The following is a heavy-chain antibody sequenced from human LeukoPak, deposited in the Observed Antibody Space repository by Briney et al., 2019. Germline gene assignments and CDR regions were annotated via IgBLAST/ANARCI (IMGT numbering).Heavy chain of an antibody. J-gene: IGHJ5*02. Sequence: GGSLRLSCAASGFTFSSYAMHWVRQAPGKGLEWVAVISYDGSNKYYADSVKGRFTISRDNSKNTLYLQMNSLRAEDTAAYYRARDLNIVVVVAATQGFWFDPWGQGTLVTVSS. V-gene: IGHV3-30-3*01. D-gene: IGHD2-15*01. CDR3: ARDLNIVVVVAATQGFWFDP. CDR1: GFTFSSYA. CDR2: ISYDGSNK.